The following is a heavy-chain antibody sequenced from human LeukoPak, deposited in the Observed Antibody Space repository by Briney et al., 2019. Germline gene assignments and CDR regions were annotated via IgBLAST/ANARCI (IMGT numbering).Heavy chain of an antibody. CDR2: IYHNGTP. Sequence: SGTLSLTCGVSVGSISSGNWWSWVRQSPGKGLEWIGEIYHNGTPNYNPSLRSRVTVSLDTSKNEIYLNLNSVTAADTAVYYCARLLMFGKSDYWGQGILVTVSS. CDR1: VGSISSGNW. V-gene: IGHV4-4*02. CDR3: ARLLMFGKSDY. D-gene: IGHD3-10*02. J-gene: IGHJ4*02.